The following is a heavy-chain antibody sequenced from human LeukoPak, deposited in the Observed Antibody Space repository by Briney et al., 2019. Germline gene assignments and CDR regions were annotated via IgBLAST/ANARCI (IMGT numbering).Heavy chain of an antibody. CDR1: GGTFSSYA. J-gene: IGHJ4*02. CDR3: ASEVHRYCSGGSCYFND. CDR2: IIPIFGTA. Sequence: SVKVSCKASGGTFSSYAISWVRQAPGQGLEWMGRIIPIFGTANYAQKFQGRVTITTDESTSTAYMELSSLRSEDTAVYYCASEVHRYCSGGSCYFNDWGQGTLDTVSS. D-gene: IGHD2-15*01. V-gene: IGHV1-69*05.